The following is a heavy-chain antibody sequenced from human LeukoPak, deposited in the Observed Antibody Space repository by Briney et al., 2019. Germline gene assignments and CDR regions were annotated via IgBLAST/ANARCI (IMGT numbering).Heavy chain of an antibody. Sequence: SQTLSLACTVPGGSISSGSYYWSWIRQPAGKGLEWVGRIYTSGSTNYNPSLKSRVTISVDTSKNQFSLKLRSVTAADTAMYYCARLWSTDCSGGSCPHQPNSWGQGTLVTVSS. V-gene: IGHV4-61*02. CDR3: ARLWSTDCSGGSCPHQPNS. CDR2: IYTSGST. CDR1: GGSISSGSYY. J-gene: IGHJ4*02. D-gene: IGHD2-15*01.